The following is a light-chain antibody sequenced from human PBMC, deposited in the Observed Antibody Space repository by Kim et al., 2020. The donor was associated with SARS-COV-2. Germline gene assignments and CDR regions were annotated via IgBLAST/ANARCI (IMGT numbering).Light chain of an antibody. V-gene: IGKV4-1*01. CDR3: QQYYSSPLT. Sequence: DIVMTQSPDSLAVSLGKRATINCKSSQSVLYSSNNKNYLAWYQQKPGQPPKLLIYWASTRESGVPDRFSGSGSGTDFTLTISSLQAEDVAVYYCQQYYSSPLTFGQGTKLEI. CDR2: WAS. J-gene: IGKJ2*01. CDR1: QSVLYSSNNKNY.